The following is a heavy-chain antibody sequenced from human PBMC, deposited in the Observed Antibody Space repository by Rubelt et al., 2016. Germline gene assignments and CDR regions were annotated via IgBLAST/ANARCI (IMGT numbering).Heavy chain of an antibody. J-gene: IGHJ4*02. CDR3: ARSKGTAMVVY. D-gene: IGHD5-18*01. V-gene: IGHV1-2*02. Sequence: QVQLVQSGAEVKKPGSSVKVSCKASGGTFSSYAISWVRQAPGQGLEWMGWINPNSGGTNFAQKFQGRVTMTRDTSISTAYMELSRLRSDDTAVYYCARSKGTAMVVYWGQGTLVTVSS. CDR2: INPNSGGT. CDR1: GGTFSSYA.